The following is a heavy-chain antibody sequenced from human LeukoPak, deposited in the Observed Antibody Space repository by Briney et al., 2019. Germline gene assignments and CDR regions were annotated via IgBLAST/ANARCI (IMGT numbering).Heavy chain of an antibody. CDR1: GGSISSSSYY. V-gene: IGHV4-39*07. CDR2: IYYSGST. CDR3: AMGLYDPYWFDP. D-gene: IGHD5/OR15-5a*01. Sequence: SETLSLTCTVSGGSISSSSYYWGWIRQPPGKGLEWIGSIYYSGSTYYNPSLKSRVTISVDTSKNQFSLKLSSVTAADTAVYYCAMGLYDPYWFDPWGQGTLVTVSS. J-gene: IGHJ5*02.